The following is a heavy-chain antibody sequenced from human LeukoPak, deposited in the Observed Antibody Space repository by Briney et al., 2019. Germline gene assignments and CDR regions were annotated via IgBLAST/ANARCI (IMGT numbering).Heavy chain of an antibody. CDR2: INPNSGGT. D-gene: IGHD2-2*01. CDR3: ARWYCSSTSCYVFDY. CDR1: GYTFTGYY. Sequence: ASVKVSCKASGYTFTGYYMHWVRQAPGQGLEWMGWINPNSGGTNYAQKFQGRVTMTRDTSISTAYMELSRLRSDDTAVYYSARWYCSSTSCYVFDYWGQGTLVTVSS. J-gene: IGHJ4*02. V-gene: IGHV1-2*02.